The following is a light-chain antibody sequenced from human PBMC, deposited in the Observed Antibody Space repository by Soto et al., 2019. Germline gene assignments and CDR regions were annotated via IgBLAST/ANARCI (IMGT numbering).Light chain of an antibody. V-gene: IGKV3-20*01. CDR1: QSVSNNY. Sequence: EIGLTQSPGTLSLSPGERATLSCRASQSVSNNYLAWYQQNPGQAPRLLIYGASNRATGIPDRFSGSGSGTHFPLTISRLEPEDFAVYYCQQYGSSGTFGQGTKVEIK. CDR3: QQYGSSGT. J-gene: IGKJ1*01. CDR2: GAS.